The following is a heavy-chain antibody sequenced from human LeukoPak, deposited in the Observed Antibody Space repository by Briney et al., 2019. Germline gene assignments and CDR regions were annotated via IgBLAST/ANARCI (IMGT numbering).Heavy chain of an antibody. Sequence: PGGSLRLSCAASGFTVSSNYMSWVRQAPGKGLEWVSVIYSGGSTYYADSVKGRFTISRDNSKNTLYLQMNSLRAEDTAVYYCARGDLPTPRTAFDIWGQGTMVTVSS. V-gene: IGHV3-53*01. CDR1: GFTVSSNY. J-gene: IGHJ3*02. CDR3: ARGDLPTPRTAFDI. CDR2: IYSGGST. D-gene: IGHD2-2*01.